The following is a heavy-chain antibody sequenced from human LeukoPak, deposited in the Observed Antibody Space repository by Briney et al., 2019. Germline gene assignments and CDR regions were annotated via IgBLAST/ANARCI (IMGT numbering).Heavy chain of an antibody. D-gene: IGHD2-15*01. V-gene: IGHV1-2*06. CDR2: INPNSGGT. CDR1: GYTFTGYY. J-gene: IGHJ4*02. CDR3: AREGPGRWWGSFDY. Sequence: ASVKVSCKASGYTFTGYYMHWVRQAPGQGLEWMGRINPNSGGTNYAQKFQGRVTMTRDTFISTAYMELSRLRSDDTAVYYCAREGPGRWWGSFDYWGQGTLVTVSS.